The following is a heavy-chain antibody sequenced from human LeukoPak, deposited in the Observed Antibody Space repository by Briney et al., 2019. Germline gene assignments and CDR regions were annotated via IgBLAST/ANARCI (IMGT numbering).Heavy chain of an antibody. Sequence: ASVKVSCKVSGYTLTELSMHWVRQAPGKGLEWMGGFDPEDGETIYAQKFQGRLTMTRDTSTSTVYMELSSLRSEDTAVYYCARAKGLFDHWGQGTLVTVSS. CDR1: GYTLTELS. V-gene: IGHV1-24*01. J-gene: IGHJ4*02. CDR3: ARAKGLFDH. CDR2: FDPEDGET.